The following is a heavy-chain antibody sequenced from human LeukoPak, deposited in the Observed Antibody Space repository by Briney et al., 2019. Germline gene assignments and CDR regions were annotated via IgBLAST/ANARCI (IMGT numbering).Heavy chain of an antibody. CDR2: IYYTGKT. CDR3: ARSQNYYGSGDY. CDR1: GDSVSNGNYY. J-gene: IGHJ4*02. Sequence: SETLSLTCTVSGDSVSNGNYYWRWPRQPPGKALEWNGYIYYTGKTYYNPSLEGRVTILVDTSRNHFSVKLSSVTAADTAVYYCARSQNYYGSGDYWSQGTLVTVSS. V-gene: IGHV4-61*03. D-gene: IGHD3-10*01.